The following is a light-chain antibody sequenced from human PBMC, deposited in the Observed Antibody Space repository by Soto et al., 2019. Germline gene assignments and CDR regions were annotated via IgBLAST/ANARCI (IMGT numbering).Light chain of an antibody. CDR1: SSDVGGYSY. Sequence: QSALTQPASVSGSPGQSITISCTGTSSDVGGYSYVSWYQQHPGKAPKLMIYEVTDRPSGASNRFSGSKSGNTASLSISGLQSEDEADYYCSSYTISGTVIFGGGTKLTVL. J-gene: IGLJ2*01. CDR2: EVT. CDR3: SSYTISGTVI. V-gene: IGLV2-14*01.